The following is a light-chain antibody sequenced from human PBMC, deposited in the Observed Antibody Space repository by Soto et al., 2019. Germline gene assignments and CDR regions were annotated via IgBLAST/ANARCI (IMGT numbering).Light chain of an antibody. V-gene: IGKV3D-20*02. J-gene: IGKJ1*01. CDR3: QQSSRWPPVWT. CDR1: QSVSSSY. CDR2: DAS. Sequence: NVCTPSPGTLSLSPGERATLSCRASQSVSSSYLAWYQQKPGQAPRFLIHDASNRATGIPASFSGSGSGTDFTLTISRLVTEDFAVYYCQQSSRWPPVWTVGKGTKGEIK.